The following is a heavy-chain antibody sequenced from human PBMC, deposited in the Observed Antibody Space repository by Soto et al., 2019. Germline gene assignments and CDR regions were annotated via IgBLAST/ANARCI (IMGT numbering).Heavy chain of an antibody. Sequence: GGSLRLSCAASGFTFSSYAMHWVRQAPGKGLEWVAVLSYDGSNKYYEDSVKGRFTISRDNSKNTLYLQMNSLRADDTAVYYCARAQYYYYYYGMDVWGQGTTVTVSS. CDR1: GFTFSSYA. J-gene: IGHJ6*02. D-gene: IGHD6-19*01. V-gene: IGHV3-30-3*01. CDR3: ARAQYYYYYYGMDV. CDR2: LSYDGSNK.